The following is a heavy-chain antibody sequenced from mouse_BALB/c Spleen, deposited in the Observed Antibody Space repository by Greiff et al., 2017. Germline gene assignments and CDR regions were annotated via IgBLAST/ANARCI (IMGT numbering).Heavy chain of an antibody. V-gene: IGHV5-17*02. CDR3: ARRDYYGSRHYAMDY. CDR1: GFTFSSFG. Sequence: EVNLVESGGGLVQPGGSRKLSCAASGFTFSSFGMHWVRQAPEKGLEWVAYISSGSSTIYYADTVKGRFTISRDNPKNTLFLQMTSLRSEDTAMYYCARRDYYGSRHYAMDYWGQGTSVTVSS. J-gene: IGHJ4*01. CDR2: ISSGSSTI. D-gene: IGHD1-1*01.